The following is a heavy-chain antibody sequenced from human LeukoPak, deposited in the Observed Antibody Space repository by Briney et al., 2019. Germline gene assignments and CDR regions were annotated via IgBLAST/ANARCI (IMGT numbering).Heavy chain of an antibody. CDR3: ARATYGSVFFDY. Sequence: SETLSLTCTVSGXSISSYYWSWIRQPPGKGPEWIGYIYSSGITNYNPSLKSRVTISVDTSKNQFSLKLSSVTAADTALYYCARATYGSVFFDYWGQGTLVTVSS. J-gene: IGHJ4*02. CDR2: IYSSGIT. D-gene: IGHD4-17*01. CDR1: GXSISSYY. V-gene: IGHV4-59*01.